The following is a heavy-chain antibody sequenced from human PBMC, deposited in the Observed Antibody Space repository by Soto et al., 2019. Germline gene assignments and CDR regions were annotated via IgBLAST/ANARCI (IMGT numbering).Heavy chain of an antibody. J-gene: IGHJ5*02. CDR3: ARSLYSSSWYGWFDP. D-gene: IGHD6-13*01. Sequence: QVQLQESGPGLVKPSETLSLTCTVSGGSVSSGSYYWSWIRQPPGKGLEWIGYIYYSGSTNYNPSLKGQVTISVDTSKNQFSLKLSSVTAADTAVYYCARSLYSSSWYGWFDPWGQGTLVTVSS. CDR2: IYYSGST. V-gene: IGHV4-61*01. CDR1: GGSVSSGSYY.